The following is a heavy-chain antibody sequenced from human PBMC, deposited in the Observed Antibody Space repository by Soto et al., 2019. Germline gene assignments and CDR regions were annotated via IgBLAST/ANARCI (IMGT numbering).Heavy chain of an antibody. CDR3: ASDSDIARFLI. V-gene: IGHV4-39*01. Sequence: SETLSLTCSVSDDVSSYWGWILQAPGKRLEWIGRIHYGGTTYYTPSLKSRVTISFDTSNGQFSLNLNSVIAADAAVYYCASDSDIARFLIWGQGITVTVSS. D-gene: IGHD2-21*02. CDR1: DDVSSY. CDR2: IHYGGTT. J-gene: IGHJ4*02.